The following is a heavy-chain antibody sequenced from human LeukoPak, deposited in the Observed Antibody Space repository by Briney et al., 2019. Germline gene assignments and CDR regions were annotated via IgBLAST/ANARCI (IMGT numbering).Heavy chain of an antibody. CDR2: IYSDGSA. CDR1: GLTVSNNY. J-gene: IGHJ4*02. V-gene: IGHV3-53*01. Sequence: GGSLRLSCAASGLTVSNNYMSWVRQAPGKGLEWVSVIYSDGSAYYADSVKGRFTISRDNSKNTLYLQMSSLRAEDTAVYYCAKDGGDYWGQGTLVTVSS. CDR3: AKDGGDY.